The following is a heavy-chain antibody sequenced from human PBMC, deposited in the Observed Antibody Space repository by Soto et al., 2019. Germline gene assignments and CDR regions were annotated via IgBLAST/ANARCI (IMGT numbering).Heavy chain of an antibody. CDR3: ASRIAGEPK. J-gene: IGHJ4*02. V-gene: IGHV1-8*01. CDR2: VNPNSGNT. Sequence: QVQLVQSGAEVKKPGASVKVSCKASGYTFSSYDINWVRQATGQGREWMGWVNPNSGNTGYAQRFQGRATMTRNTSISPAYMELISLGSEDTAVYYCASRIAGEPKWGQGTLVTVSS. D-gene: IGHD6-13*01. CDR1: GYTFSSYD.